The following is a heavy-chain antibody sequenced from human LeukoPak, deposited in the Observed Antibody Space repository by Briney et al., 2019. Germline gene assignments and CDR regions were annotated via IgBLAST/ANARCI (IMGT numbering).Heavy chain of an antibody. CDR1: GFTFSTYA. CDR3: AKDLRIRAGVPDY. V-gene: IGHV3-23*01. Sequence: GALRLSFSASGFTFSTYAISWVRQAPGEGMGWVSTISSGGGFTYYSDSVKGRFTISRDSSKNTLCLQMNSLRAEDTAVYYCAKDLRIRAGVPDYWGQGTLVTVSS. CDR2: ISSGGGFT. J-gene: IGHJ4*02. D-gene: IGHD2-8*01.